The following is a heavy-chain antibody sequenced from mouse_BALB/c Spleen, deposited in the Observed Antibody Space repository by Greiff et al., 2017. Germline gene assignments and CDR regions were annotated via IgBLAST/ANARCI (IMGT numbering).Heavy chain of an antibody. J-gene: IGHJ3*01. CDR3: ARAISFAY. Sequence: EVHLVESGGGLVKPGGSLKLSCAASGFTFSDYYMYWVRQTPEKRLEWVATISDGGSYTYYPDSVKGRFTISRDNAKNNLYLQMSSLKSEDTAMYYCARAISFAYWGQGTLVTVSA. CDR2: ISDGGSYT. V-gene: IGHV5-4*02. CDR1: GFTFSDYY.